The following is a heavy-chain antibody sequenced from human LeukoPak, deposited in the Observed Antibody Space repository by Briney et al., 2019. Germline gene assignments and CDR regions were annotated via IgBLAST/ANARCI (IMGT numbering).Heavy chain of an antibody. Sequence: PSETLSLTCAVYGGSFSGYYWSWIRQPPGKGLEWIGEINHSGSTNYNPSLKSRVTISVDTSKNQFSLKLSSVTAADTAVYYCASGAVELGYWGQGTLVTVSS. CDR3: ASGAVELGY. J-gene: IGHJ4*02. CDR2: INHSGST. D-gene: IGHD1-26*01. V-gene: IGHV4-34*01. CDR1: GGSFSGYY.